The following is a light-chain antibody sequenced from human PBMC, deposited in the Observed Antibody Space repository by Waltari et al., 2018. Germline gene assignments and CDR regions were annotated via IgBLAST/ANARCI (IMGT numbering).Light chain of an antibody. CDR2: DVT. J-gene: IGLJ2*01. CDR1: SSDSGGYNY. Sequence: SALTQPDSVSGSPGQSITISCSGISSDSGGYNYVSWYQQHPAEAPKVIIYDVTDRPSGVSNRFSGSKSGSSASLLIAGLQPEDEAVYYCSSFTSSTTGIFGGGTKLTVL. CDR3: SSFTSSTTGI. V-gene: IGLV2-14*03.